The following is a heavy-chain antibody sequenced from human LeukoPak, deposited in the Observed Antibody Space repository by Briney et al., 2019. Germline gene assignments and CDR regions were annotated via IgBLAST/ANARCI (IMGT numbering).Heavy chain of an antibody. D-gene: IGHD2-15*01. CDR2: IYSDGRT. V-gene: IGHV3-66*01. Sequence: GGSLRLPCGASGFTVSSSYMNWVRQSPGKGLEWVSVIYSDGRTYYADSVKGRFTISRDNSKNTLYLQMNSLRAEDTAVYYCARGNLVDYNYYGMDVWGQGTTVTVSS. CDR3: ARGNLVDYNYYGMDV. CDR1: GFTVSSSY. J-gene: IGHJ6*02.